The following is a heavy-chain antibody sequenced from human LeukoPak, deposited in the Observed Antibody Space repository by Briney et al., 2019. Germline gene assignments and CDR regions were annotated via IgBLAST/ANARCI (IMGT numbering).Heavy chain of an antibody. Sequence: GASVTVSFKASGYTXTVYYMHWVRQAPGQGLEWMGWINSNSGGTNYAQRFQGRVSMTRDTSITTAYMELSRLRSDDTAVYYCATGGITAAGDYWGQGTLVTVSS. CDR3: ATGGITAAGDY. D-gene: IGHD6-13*01. CDR1: GYTXTVYY. CDR2: INSNSGGT. J-gene: IGHJ4*02. V-gene: IGHV1-2*02.